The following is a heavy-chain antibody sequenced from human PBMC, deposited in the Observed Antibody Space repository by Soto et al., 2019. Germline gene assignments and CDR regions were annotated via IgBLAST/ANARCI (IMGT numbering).Heavy chain of an antibody. Sequence: SETLSLTCTVSGGSISSYYWSWIRQPPGKGLEWIGYIYYSGSTNYNPSLKSRVTISVDTSKNQFSLKLSSVTAADTAVYYCARDFREYSCIWYLDYCGQRPLFPVSS. J-gene: IGHJ4*02. V-gene: IGHV4-59*01. CDR2: IYYSGST. D-gene: IGHD6-13*01. CDR1: GGSISSYY. CDR3: ARDFREYSCIWYLDY.